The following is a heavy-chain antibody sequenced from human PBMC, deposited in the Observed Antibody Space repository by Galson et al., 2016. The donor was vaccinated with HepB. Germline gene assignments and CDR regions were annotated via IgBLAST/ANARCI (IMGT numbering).Heavy chain of an antibody. CDR1: GFTFSSYW. J-gene: IGHJ4*02. CDR2: IKQDGSEK. V-gene: IGHV3-7*01. CDR3: ARVGIGSSWYFDY. Sequence: FLRLSCAVSGFTFSSYWMSWVRQGPGKGLEWVAIIKQDGSEKYYVDSVKGRFTISRDNAKKPLYLQMNSLRAEDTAVYYCARVGIGSSWYFDYWGQGTLVTVSS. D-gene: IGHD6-13*01.